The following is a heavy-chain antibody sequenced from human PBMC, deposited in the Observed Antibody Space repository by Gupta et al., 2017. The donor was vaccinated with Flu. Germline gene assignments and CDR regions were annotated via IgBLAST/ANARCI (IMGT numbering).Heavy chain of an antibody. V-gene: IGHV4-39*01. CDR2: IYYSGST. D-gene: IGHD6-19*01. Sequence: QLQLQESGPGLVKPSETLSLTCTVSGGSISSSSYYWGWVRQPPGKGLEWIASIYYSGSTYYNPSLKSRVTISVDTSKNQFSLKLSSVTAADTAVYYCARRGSGLNWFDPWGQGTLVSVSS. CDR1: GGSISSSSYY. J-gene: IGHJ5*02. CDR3: ARRGSGLNWFDP.